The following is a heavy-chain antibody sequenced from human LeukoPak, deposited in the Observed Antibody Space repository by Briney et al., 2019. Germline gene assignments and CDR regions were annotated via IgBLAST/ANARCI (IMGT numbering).Heavy chain of an antibody. D-gene: IGHD6-19*01. CDR1: RFTDSSNY. J-gene: IGHJ4*02. CDR3: ARSPYCSGFYDY. Sequence: GGSQRLLCAASRFTDSSNYMSWAREAPGKGLEGVSVIYSGGSKYYADSVKGRFTISRDNSKNTLYLQMNSLRAEDPAVYYCARSPYCSGFYDYWGQGTLVTVSS. CDR2: IYSGGSK. V-gene: IGHV3-66*01.